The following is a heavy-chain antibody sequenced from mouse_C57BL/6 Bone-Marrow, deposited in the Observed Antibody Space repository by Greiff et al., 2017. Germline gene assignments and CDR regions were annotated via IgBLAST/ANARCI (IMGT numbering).Heavy chain of an antibody. V-gene: IGHV5-6*02. CDR3: ARHDGYFWYFDV. Sequence: DVMLVESGGDLVKPGGSLKLSCAASGFTFSSHGMSWVRQTPDKRLEWVATISSGGSYTYYPDSVQGRFTISRDNAKNTLYLQMSSLKSEDTAMYYCARHDGYFWYFDVWGTGTTVTVSS. D-gene: IGHD2-3*01. J-gene: IGHJ1*03. CDR2: ISSGGSYT. CDR1: GFTFSSHG.